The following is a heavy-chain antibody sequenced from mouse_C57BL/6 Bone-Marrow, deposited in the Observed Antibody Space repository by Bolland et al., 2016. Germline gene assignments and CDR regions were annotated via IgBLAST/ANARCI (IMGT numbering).Heavy chain of an antibody. J-gene: IGHJ3*01. CDR2: YAT. CDR3: TGGTWFAY. Sequence: YATHYAESVKGRFTISRDDSKSSVYLQMNNLRAEDTAIYYCTGGTWFAYWGQGTLV. V-gene: IGHV6-3*01.